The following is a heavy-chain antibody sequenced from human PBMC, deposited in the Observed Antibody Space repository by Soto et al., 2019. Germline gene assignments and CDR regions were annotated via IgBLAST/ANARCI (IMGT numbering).Heavy chain of an antibody. CDR3: ARVYSSGWYLGYYFDY. J-gene: IGHJ4*02. Sequence: VGSVRLSCAASGFTFRNYAMTWVRQAPGRGLEWVSLISGSADSTFYADSLKGRFTISRDNSKSTLYLQVNSLRAEDSAIYYCARVYSSGWYLGYYFDYWGQGTLVTVSS. V-gene: IGHV3-23*01. D-gene: IGHD6-19*01. CDR1: GFTFRNYA. CDR2: ISGSADST.